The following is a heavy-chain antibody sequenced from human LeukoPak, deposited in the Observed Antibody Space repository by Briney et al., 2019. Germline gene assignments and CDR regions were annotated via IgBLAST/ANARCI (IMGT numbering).Heavy chain of an antibody. CDR2: INTGNGNT. CDR1: GYTFINYY. D-gene: IGHD2-15*01. J-gene: IGHJ4*02. CDR3: ARGIFKNIIMTYYFDF. Sequence: ASVKVSCKASGYTFINYYMHWVRQAPGQGLEWMGWINTGNGNTKYSHEFQGRVTITRDTSASTAYMELSSLRSEDMAVYYCARGIFKNIIMTYYFDFWGQGTLVTVSS. V-gene: IGHV1-3*03.